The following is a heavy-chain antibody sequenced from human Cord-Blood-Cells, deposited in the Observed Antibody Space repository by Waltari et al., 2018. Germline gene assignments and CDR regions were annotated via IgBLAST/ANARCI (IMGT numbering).Heavy chain of an antibody. J-gene: IGHJ4*02. D-gene: IGHD3-10*01. CDR2: LSYYGNYN. CDR1: GFTFMSYG. CDR3: AKDSPPYYYGSGSYLDY. V-gene: IGHV3-30*18. Sequence: QVQLVESGGGVVQPGRSLRLSCAASGFTFMSYGMHWVRQAPGKGLEWVAVLSYYGNYNVYADSVKGRFTISRDNSKHTLYLQMNSLRTEDMAVYYCAKDSPPYYYGSGSYLDYWGQGTLVTVSS.